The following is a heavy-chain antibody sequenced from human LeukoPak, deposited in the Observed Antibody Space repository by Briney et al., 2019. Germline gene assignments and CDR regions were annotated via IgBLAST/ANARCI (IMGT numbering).Heavy chain of an antibody. J-gene: IGHJ4*02. V-gene: IGHV3-30*04. Sequence: GGSLRLSCAVSGFTFSSYVIHWVRQAPGKGLEWVAVISYDGSNKYYADSVKGRFTVSRDNAKNTLYLQVNNLRAEDTAVYYCARGPNSNWSGLDFWGQGTLLTVSS. CDR1: GFTFSSYV. D-gene: IGHD6-6*01. CDR2: ISYDGSNK. CDR3: ARGPNSNWSGLDF.